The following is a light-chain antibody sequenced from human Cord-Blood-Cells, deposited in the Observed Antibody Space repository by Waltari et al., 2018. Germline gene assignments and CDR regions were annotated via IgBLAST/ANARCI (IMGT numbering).Light chain of an antibody. J-gene: IGLJ3*02. CDR3: CSYAGSYNWV. Sequence: QSALTQPRSVSGSPGQSVTISCTGTSSAVGGYNYVSWYQQHPGKAPKLMIYDVSKRPSGVPDRFSGSKSGNTASLTISGLQAEDEADYYCCSYAGSYNWVFGGGTKLTVL. V-gene: IGLV2-11*01. CDR2: DVS. CDR1: SSAVGGYNY.